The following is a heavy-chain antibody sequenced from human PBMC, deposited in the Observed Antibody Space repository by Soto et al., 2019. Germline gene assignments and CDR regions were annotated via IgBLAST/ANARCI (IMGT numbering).Heavy chain of an antibody. D-gene: IGHD6-13*01. CDR1: GFTFSSYG. Sequence: GGSLRLSCAASGFTFSSYGMHWVRQAPGKGLEWVAVISYDGSNKYYADSVKGRFTISRDNSKNTLYLQMNSLRAEDTAVYYCAKDQTSSSSCDYGLEVWGQGTTVTVSS. CDR3: AKDQTSSSSCDYGLEV. J-gene: IGHJ6*02. CDR2: ISYDGSNK. V-gene: IGHV3-30*18.